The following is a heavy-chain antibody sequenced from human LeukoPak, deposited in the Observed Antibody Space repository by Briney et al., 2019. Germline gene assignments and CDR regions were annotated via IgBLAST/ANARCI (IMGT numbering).Heavy chain of an antibody. V-gene: IGHV4-38-2*02. Sequence: PSETLSLTCTVSAYSISSGYYWCWIRQPPGKGLEWIGSIYHSGSTYYNPSLKSRVTISVDTSKNQFSLKLSSVTAADTAVYYCARVVRESTVTTFDYWGQGTLVTVSS. CDR1: AYSISSGYY. D-gene: IGHD4-17*01. CDR3: ARVVRESTVTTFDY. J-gene: IGHJ4*02. CDR2: IYHSGST.